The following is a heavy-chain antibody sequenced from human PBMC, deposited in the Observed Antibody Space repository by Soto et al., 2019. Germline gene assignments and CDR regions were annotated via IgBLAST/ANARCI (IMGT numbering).Heavy chain of an antibody. CDR2: IYYSGST. J-gene: IGHJ4*02. CDR3: AGEPLGSSSWYSGENY. V-gene: IGHV4-59*01. CDR1: GGSISSYY. Sequence: SETLSLTCTVSGGSISSYYWSWIRQPPGKGLEWIGYIYYSGSTNYNPSLKSRVTISVDTSKNQFSLKPSSVTAADTAVYYCAGEPLGSSSWYSGENYWGQGTLVTVSS. D-gene: IGHD6-13*01.